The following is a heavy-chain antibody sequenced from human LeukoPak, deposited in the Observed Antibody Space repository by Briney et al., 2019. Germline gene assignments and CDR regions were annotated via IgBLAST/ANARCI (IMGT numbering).Heavy chain of an antibody. CDR3: ARGVYSYGPYYFDY. J-gene: IGHJ4*02. CDR2: ISAYNGNT. CDR1: GYTFTSYG. V-gene: IGHV1-18*01. D-gene: IGHD5-18*01. Sequence: ASVKVSCKASGYTFTSYGISWVRQAPGQGLEWMGWISAYNGNTNYAQKLQGRVTMTTDTSTSTAYMELRGLRSDDTAVYYCARGVYSYGPYYFDYWGQGTLVTVSS.